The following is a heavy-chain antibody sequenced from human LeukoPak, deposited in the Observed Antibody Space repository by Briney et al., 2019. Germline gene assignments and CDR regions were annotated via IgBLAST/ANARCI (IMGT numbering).Heavy chain of an antibody. D-gene: IGHD4-17*01. CDR2: IYPGDSDT. Sequence: GESLKISCKGSGYSFSTYWIAWVRQMPGKGLEWMAIIYPGDSDTRYSPSFQGQVTISADKSISTAYLQLNSLKASDTAMYYCAREPTAMTQIRSGLDYWGQGTLVTVSS. CDR3: AREPTAMTQIRSGLDY. CDR1: GYSFSTYW. J-gene: IGHJ4*02. V-gene: IGHV5-51*01.